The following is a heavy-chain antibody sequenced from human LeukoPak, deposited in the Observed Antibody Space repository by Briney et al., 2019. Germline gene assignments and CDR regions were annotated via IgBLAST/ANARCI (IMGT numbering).Heavy chain of an antibody. V-gene: IGHV3-30*18. D-gene: IGHD6-13*01. CDR1: GFPFSSYG. Sequence: GRSLRLSCAASGFPFSSYGMHWVRQAPGKGLEWVAVLSYDGSNKYYADSVKRRFTISRDNSKNTLYLQMNSLRAEDTAVYYCAKDRSIAAAGYFDYWGQGTLVTVSS. CDR3: AKDRSIAAAGYFDY. J-gene: IGHJ4*02. CDR2: LSYDGSNK.